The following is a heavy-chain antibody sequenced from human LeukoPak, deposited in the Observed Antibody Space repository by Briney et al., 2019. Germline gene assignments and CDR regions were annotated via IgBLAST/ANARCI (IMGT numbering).Heavy chain of an antibody. V-gene: IGHV4-59*01. CDR3: ARVSTTTVTNRYYYYGMDV. D-gene: IGHD4-17*01. Sequence: SETLSLTCTVSGGSISSYYWSWIRQPPGKGLEWIGYINYSWDTNYNPSLKSRATISVDTSKNQFSLKLSSVTAADTAVYYCARVSTTTVTNRYYYYGMDVWGQGTTVTVSS. CDR2: INYSWDT. CDR1: GGSISSYY. J-gene: IGHJ6*02.